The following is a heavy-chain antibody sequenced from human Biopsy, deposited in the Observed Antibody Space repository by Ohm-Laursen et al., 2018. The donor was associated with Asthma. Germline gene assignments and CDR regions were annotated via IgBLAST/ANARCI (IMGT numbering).Heavy chain of an antibody. D-gene: IGHD3-22*01. J-gene: IGHJ4*02. CDR3: AKVRSDWVITESFDY. V-gene: IGHV3-9*02. CDR1: GFTSSSYA. CDR2: ISWNSATI. Sequence: SLRLSCAASGFTSSSYAMHWVRQAPGKGLEWVSGISWNSATIGYADSVEGRFTISRDNAKNSVFLHMDSLRPEDTAFYYCAKVRSDWVITESFDYWGQGVLVTVSS.